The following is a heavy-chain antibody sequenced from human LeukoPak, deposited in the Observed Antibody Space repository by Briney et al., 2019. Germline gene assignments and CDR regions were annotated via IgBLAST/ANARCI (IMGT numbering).Heavy chain of an antibody. CDR1: GDSVSSNSVT. V-gene: IGHV6-1*01. J-gene: IGHJ5*02. D-gene: IGHD2-2*01. CDR2: TYYRSTWYN. CDR3: ARRLTQYDCFDP. Sequence: SQILSLTCAISGDSVSSNSVTWNWIRQSPSRGLEWLGRTYYRSTWYNDYAVSVRGRITVNPDTSKSQFSLHLNSVTPEDTAVYYCARRLTQYDCFDPWGQGILVTVSS.